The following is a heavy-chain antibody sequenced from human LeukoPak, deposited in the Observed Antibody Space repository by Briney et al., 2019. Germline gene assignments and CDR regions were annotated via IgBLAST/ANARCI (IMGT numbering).Heavy chain of an antibody. CDR1: GFTFSRYW. J-gene: IGHJ5*02. Sequence: GGSLRLSCAASGFTFSRYWMTWVRQAPGNGLEWVANINQDGSEKYYVDSVRGRFTISRDNAKNSLYLQMNSLRAEDTAVYYCAREDYYDSSGRNWFDPWGQGTLVTVSS. CDR3: AREDYYDSSGRNWFDP. CDR2: INQDGSEK. V-gene: IGHV3-7*01. D-gene: IGHD3-22*01.